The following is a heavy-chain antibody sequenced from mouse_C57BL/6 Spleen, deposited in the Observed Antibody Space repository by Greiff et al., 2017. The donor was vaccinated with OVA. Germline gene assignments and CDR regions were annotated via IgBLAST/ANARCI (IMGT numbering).Heavy chain of an antibody. CDR1: GFSLTSYG. Sequence: VQVVESGPGLVQPSQSLSITCTVSGFSLTSYGVHWVRQPPGKGLEWLGVIWSGGSTDYNAAFISRLSISKDNSKSQVFFKMNSLQADDTAIYYCAKWAHGSSYWYFDVWGTGTTVTVSS. J-gene: IGHJ1*03. D-gene: IGHD1-1*01. V-gene: IGHV2-4*01. CDR2: IWSGGST. CDR3: AKWAHGSSYWYFDV.